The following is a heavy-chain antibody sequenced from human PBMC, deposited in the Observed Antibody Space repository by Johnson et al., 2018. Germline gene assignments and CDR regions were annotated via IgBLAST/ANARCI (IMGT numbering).Heavy chain of an antibody. CDR2: IYWNGGRT. Sequence: VQLVQSGGGVVRPGGSLILSCAASGFTFDNYAMSWVRQGPGKGLEWVSGIYWNGGRTGYADSVKGRFTISSYNAENSLFLRMNSLTPEDTALYYCARDDADACGIWGQGTMVTVFS. V-gene: IGHV3-20*04. D-gene: IGHD2-2*01. J-gene: IGHJ3*02. CDR3: ARDDADACGI. CDR1: GFTFDNYA.